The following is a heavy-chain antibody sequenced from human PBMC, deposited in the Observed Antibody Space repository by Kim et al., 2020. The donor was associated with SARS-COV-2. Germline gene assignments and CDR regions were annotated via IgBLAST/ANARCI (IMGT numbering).Heavy chain of an antibody. V-gene: IGHV4-39*01. CDR3: ARPVRGFGELLYFDY. J-gene: IGHJ4*02. Sequence: SETLSLTCTVSGGSISSSSYYWGWIRQPPGKGLEWIGSIYYSGSTYYNPSLKSRVTISVDTSKNQFSLKLSSVTAADTAVYYCARPVRGFGELLYFDYWGQGTLVTVSS. D-gene: IGHD3-10*01. CDR2: IYYSGST. CDR1: GGSISSSSYY.